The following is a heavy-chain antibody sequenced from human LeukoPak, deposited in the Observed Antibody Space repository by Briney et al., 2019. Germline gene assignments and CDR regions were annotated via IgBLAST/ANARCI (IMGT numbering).Heavy chain of an antibody. J-gene: IGHJ4*02. V-gene: IGHV4-30-4*01. CDR3: ARMTTVTYNFDY. CDR1: GGSISSGDYY. Sequence: SETLSLTCTVSGGSISSGDYYWSWIRQPPGKGLEWIEYIYYSGSTYYNPSLKSRVTISVDTSKNQFSLKLSSVTAADTAVYYCARMTTVTYNFDYWGQGTLVTVSS. D-gene: IGHD4-17*01. CDR2: IYYSGST.